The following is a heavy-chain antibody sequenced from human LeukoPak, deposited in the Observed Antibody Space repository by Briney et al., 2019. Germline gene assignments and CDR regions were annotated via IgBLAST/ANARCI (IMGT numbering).Heavy chain of an antibody. Sequence: SETLSLTCTVSGGSISSYYWSWIRQPPGKGLEWIGYIYYSGSTNYNPSLKSRVTISVDTSKNQFSLKLSSETAADTAVYYCARATPPLRAAFDIWGQGTMVTVSS. CDR1: GGSISSYY. J-gene: IGHJ3*02. CDR3: ARATPPLRAAFDI. CDR2: IYYSGST. V-gene: IGHV4-59*01.